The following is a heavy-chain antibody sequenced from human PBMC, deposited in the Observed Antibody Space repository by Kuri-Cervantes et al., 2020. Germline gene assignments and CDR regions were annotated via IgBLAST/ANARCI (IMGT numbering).Heavy chain of an antibody. Sequence: GSLRLSCTVPGGSISSYYWSWIRLPPGKGLEWIGYIYYSGSTNYNPSLKSRVAISVDTSKNQFSLKLNSVTAAGTAVYFCARVRSVNNFWSGRYFFDSWGQGTLVTVSS. CDR2: IYYSGST. CDR1: GGSISSYY. J-gene: IGHJ4*02. V-gene: IGHV4-59*01. D-gene: IGHD3-3*01. CDR3: ARVRSVNNFWSGRYFFDS.